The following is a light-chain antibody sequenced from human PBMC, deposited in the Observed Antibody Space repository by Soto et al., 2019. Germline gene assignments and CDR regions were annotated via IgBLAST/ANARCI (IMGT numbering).Light chain of an antibody. CDR1: QSVSSN. Sequence: EIVMTQSPATLSVSPGERATLSCRASQSVSSNLAWYQQKRGQAPRLLIYGASTRATGIPARFSGSGSGTEFTHTISSLQSEDFAVYHCQQYNDWPPKHTFGQGTKLEIK. CDR2: GAS. CDR3: QQYNDWPPKHT. V-gene: IGKV3-15*01. J-gene: IGKJ2*01.